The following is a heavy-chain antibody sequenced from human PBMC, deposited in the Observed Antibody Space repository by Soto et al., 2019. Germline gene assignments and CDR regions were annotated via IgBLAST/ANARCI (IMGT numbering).Heavy chain of an antibody. D-gene: IGHD2-21*01. CDR3: DQGGLWWALMA. V-gene: IGHV3-30*03. Sequence: GSLRLSCAASGFTFDNYDIHWVRQAPGEGLEWVALISYDGTNKYYADSVKGRFTISRDNSENTLYLQMNSLRPEDTAIYYCDQGGLWWALMAWGQGTLVTVSS. CDR1: GFTFDNYD. CDR2: ISYDGTNK. J-gene: IGHJ5*02.